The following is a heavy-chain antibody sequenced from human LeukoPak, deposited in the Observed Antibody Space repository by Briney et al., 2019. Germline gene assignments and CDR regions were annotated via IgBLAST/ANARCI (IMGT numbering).Heavy chain of an antibody. CDR1: GFTFSSYS. Sequence: GGSLRLSCAASGFTFSSYSMNWVRQAPGKGLEWVSYISSSSSTIYYADSVKGRFTISRDNAKNSLYLQMNCLRAEDTAVYYCARDGSWGSSGLYYFDYWGQGTLVTVSS. CDR3: ARDGSWGSSGLYYFDY. CDR2: ISSSSSTI. D-gene: IGHD6-19*01. J-gene: IGHJ4*02. V-gene: IGHV3-48*04.